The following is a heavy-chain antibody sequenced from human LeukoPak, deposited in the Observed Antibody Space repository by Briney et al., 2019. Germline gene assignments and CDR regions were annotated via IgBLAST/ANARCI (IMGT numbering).Heavy chain of an antibody. V-gene: IGHV3-74*03. CDR3: LRDRGYSTYDC. CDR1: GFSFSNYW. J-gene: IGHJ4*02. CDR2: IKFDGSET. D-gene: IGHD6-13*01. Sequence: GGSLRLSCAACGFSFSNYWMHWVRQAPGKGPVWVAGIKFDGSETVYADFVEGRFTISRDNAESSLYLQMNTLRAEDTAVYYCLRDRGYSTYDCWGQGTLVTVSS.